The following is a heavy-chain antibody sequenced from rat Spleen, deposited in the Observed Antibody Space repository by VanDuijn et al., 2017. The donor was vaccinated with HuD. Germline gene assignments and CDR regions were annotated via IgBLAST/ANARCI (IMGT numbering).Heavy chain of an antibody. CDR1: GFTFSDYT. Sequence: EVQLVESGGGLVQPGRSLKLSCAASGFTFSDYTMAWVRQAPEKGLEWVATIFYDGSRTYYRDSVKGRFTISRDNARSILYLQMDSLGSEDTATYYCATQGITAPHFDYWGQGASVTVSS. J-gene: IGHJ4*01. CDR2: IFYDGSRT. V-gene: IGHV5S10*01. D-gene: IGHD1-4*01. CDR3: ATQGITAPHFDY.